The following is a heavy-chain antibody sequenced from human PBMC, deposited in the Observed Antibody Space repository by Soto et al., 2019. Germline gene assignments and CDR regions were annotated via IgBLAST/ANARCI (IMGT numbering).Heavy chain of an antibody. Sequence: PGGSLRLSCTASGFPFTFYSMNWVRQAPGKGLEWIAYISSSSFTIYYADSVKGRFTVSRDNAWNSLYLQMDSLRAEDTAVYYCARDWKESTMDSWGQGTLVTVSS. CDR3: ARDWKESTMDS. CDR1: GFPFTFYS. J-gene: IGHJ5*01. V-gene: IGHV3-48*01. D-gene: IGHD1-1*01. CDR2: ISSSSFTI.